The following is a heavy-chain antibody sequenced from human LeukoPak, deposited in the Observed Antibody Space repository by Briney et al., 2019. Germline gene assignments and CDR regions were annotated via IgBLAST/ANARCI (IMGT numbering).Heavy chain of an antibody. J-gene: IGHJ4*02. CDR2: ISSSGAYI. CDR3: ARDSGSYNPFDY. D-gene: IGHD1-26*01. Sequence: GGSLRLSCAASGFTFSTYSMNWVRQAPGKGLECVSSISSSGAYIYYADSVKGRFTISRDNAKKSLYLQMNSLRAEDTAVYYCARDSGSYNPFDYWGQGTLVTVSS. V-gene: IGHV3-21*01. CDR1: GFTFSTYS.